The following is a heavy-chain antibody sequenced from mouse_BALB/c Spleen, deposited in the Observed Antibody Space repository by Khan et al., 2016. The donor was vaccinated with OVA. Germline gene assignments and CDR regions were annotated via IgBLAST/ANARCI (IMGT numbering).Heavy chain of an antibody. CDR2: ISYSDST. CDR1: GYSITSNYA. V-gene: IGHV3-2*02. Sequence: EVKLEELGPGLVKPSQSLSLTCTVTGYSITSNYAWNWIRQFPGNKLEWMGYISYSDSTSYNPSLKSRISITRDTSQNQFFLQLNSVTTEDTATYYCARGNYYGYYVDYWGQGTTLTVSS. J-gene: IGHJ2*01. CDR3: ARGNYYGYYVDY. D-gene: IGHD1-1*01.